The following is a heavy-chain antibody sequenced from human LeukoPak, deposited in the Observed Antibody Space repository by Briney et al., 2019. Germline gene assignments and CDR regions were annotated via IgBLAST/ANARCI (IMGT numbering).Heavy chain of an antibody. CDR2: IYPGDSDT. J-gene: IGHJ4*02. CDR1: GYSFTSYW. V-gene: IGHV5-51*01. Sequence: GESLKISCKGSGYSFTSYWIGWVRQMPGKGLEWMGIIYPGDSDTRYSPSFQGQVTTSADKSISTAYLQWSSLKASDTAMYYCARLGEGYSSSWYPYYFDYWGQGTLVTVSS. D-gene: IGHD6-13*01. CDR3: ARLGEGYSSSWYPYYFDY.